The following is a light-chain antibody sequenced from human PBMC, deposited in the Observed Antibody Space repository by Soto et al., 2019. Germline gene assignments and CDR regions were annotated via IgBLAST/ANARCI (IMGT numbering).Light chain of an antibody. CDR1: QSVSSY. V-gene: IGKV3-11*01. CDR2: DAS. Sequence: EIVLTQSPATLSLSPGERATLSCRASQSVSSYLAWYQQKPGQAPRLLIYDASNRATGIPARFSGSGSGTDFALTISSLEPEDFAVDYWQQRSNWPPWTFGHGTKGEIK. J-gene: IGKJ1*01. CDR3: QQRSNWPPWT.